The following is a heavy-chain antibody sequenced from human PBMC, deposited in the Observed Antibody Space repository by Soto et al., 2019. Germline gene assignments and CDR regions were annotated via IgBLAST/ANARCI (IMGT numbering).Heavy chain of an antibody. V-gene: IGHV4-59*01. CDR2: VYYTGTT. Sequence: QVQLQESGPGLLKPSETLSLTCTVSGGSISSYFYIWVRQPPGKGLEWIGSVYYTGTTDYNPSLNRRVSISVDTSETQFSLNLRSGTAADTAVYYCARDLAAVPRAFDYWGRGTLVTVSS. CDR1: GGSISSYF. J-gene: IGHJ4*02. CDR3: ARDLAAVPRAFDY. D-gene: IGHD6-13*01.